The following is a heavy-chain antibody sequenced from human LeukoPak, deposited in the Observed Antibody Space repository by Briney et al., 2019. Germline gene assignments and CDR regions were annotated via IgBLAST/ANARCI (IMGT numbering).Heavy chain of an antibody. Sequence: ASVKVSCKASGYTFTSYYMHWVRQAPGQGLEWMGWINPNSGDTNYAQKFQGRVTMTRDTSVSTAYMELSRLRSDDTAVYYCARVRYRLAETYIDYWGQGTLVTASS. J-gene: IGHJ4*02. CDR1: GYTFTSYY. V-gene: IGHV1-2*02. CDR3: ARVRYRLAETYIDY. CDR2: INPNSGDT. D-gene: IGHD3-16*01.